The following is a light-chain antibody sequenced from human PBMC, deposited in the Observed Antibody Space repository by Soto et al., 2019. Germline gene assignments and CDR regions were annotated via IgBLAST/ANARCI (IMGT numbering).Light chain of an antibody. J-gene: IGLJ2*01. V-gene: IGLV2-14*03. Sequence: QSVLTQPASVSGSPGQSITMSCTGTSSDVGGYNYVSWYQHHPGKAPKLMIYDVDIRPSGVSNRFSGSKSGNTASLTISGLQAEDEADYYCSSYTGGSTYVVFGGGTKLTVL. CDR3: SSYTGGSTYVV. CDR2: DVD. CDR1: SSDVGGYNY.